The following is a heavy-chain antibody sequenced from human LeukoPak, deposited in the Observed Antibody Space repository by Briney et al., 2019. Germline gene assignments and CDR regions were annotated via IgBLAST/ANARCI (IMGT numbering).Heavy chain of an antibody. V-gene: IGHV3-21*01. Sequence: GGSLRLSCAASGFTFSSYSMNWVRQAPGKGLEWVSSISSSSSYIYYADSVKGRFTISRDNAKNSLYLQMNSLRAEDTAVYYCAREGNYCSSTSCYEYFDYWGQGTLVTVSS. J-gene: IGHJ4*02. D-gene: IGHD2-2*01. CDR2: ISSSSSYI. CDR3: AREGNYCSSTSCYEYFDY. CDR1: GFTFSSYS.